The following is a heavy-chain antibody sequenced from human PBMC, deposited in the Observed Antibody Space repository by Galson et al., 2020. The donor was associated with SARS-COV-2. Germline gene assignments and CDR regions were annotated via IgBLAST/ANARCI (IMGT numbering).Heavy chain of an antibody. CDR1: GFTFSGYA. D-gene: IGHD5-18*01. Sequence: AGSLRLSCAASGFTFSGYAMSWVRQAPGKGLEWVSAITWSGDNTYYADSVKGRFTISRDNSKNTLYLRMNSLRAEDTAVYYCALGYNYGYGPFDYWGPGTLVTVSS. CDR2: ITWSGDNT. V-gene: IGHV3-23*01. CDR3: ALGYNYGYGPFDY. J-gene: IGHJ4*02.